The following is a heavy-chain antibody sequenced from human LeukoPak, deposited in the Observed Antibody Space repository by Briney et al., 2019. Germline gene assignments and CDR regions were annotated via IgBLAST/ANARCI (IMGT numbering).Heavy chain of an antibody. CDR2: IIPIFGTA. J-gene: IGHJ4*02. CDR1: GGTFSSYA. V-gene: IGHV1-69*13. CDR3: ARGTPFDSSGYHYYFDY. D-gene: IGHD3-22*01. Sequence: GASVKVSCKASGGTFSSYAISWVRQAPGQGLEWMGGIIPIFGTANYAQRFQGRVTITADESTSTAYMELSSLRSEDTAVYYCARGTPFDSSGYHYYFDYWGQGTLVTVSS.